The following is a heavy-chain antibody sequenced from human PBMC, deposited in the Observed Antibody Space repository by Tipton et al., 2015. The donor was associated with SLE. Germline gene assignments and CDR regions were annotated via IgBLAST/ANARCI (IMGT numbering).Heavy chain of an antibody. D-gene: IGHD2-15*01. V-gene: IGHV4-59*08. J-gene: IGHJ6*03. Sequence: TLSLTCTVPGDSISTYYWSWIRQTPGKGLEWIGYIYNSGSTNYNSSLKSRVTISVDTSKNHFSLKLSSVTAADTALYYCARSASSNLHYMDVWGKGTTVTISS. CDR1: GDSISTYY. CDR3: ARSASSNLHYMDV. CDR2: IYNSGST.